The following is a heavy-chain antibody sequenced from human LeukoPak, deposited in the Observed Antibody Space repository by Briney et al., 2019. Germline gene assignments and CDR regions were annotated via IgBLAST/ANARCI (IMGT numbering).Heavy chain of an antibody. J-gene: IGHJ4*02. V-gene: IGHV4-38-2*02. Sequence: SETLSLTCTVSGYSISSGYYWGWIRQPPGKGLEWIGSIYHSGSTYYNPSLKSRVTISIDTSKNQFSLKLSSVTAADTAVYYCAREETAAADFDYWGQGTLATVSS. D-gene: IGHD6-13*01. CDR3: AREETAAADFDY. CDR1: GYSISSGYY. CDR2: IYHSGST.